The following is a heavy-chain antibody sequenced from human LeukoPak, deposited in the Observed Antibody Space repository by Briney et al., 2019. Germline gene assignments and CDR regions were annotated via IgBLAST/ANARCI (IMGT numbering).Heavy chain of an antibody. CDR3: ARDFPSFSRTSRFDY. Sequence: SQTLSLTCAISGDSVSSNSATWNWIRQSPSRGLEWLGRTYYRSKWYNDYAVSVKSRITVNPDTSKNQFSLQLNSVTPEDTAMYYCARDFPSFSRTSRFDYWGQGTLVTVSS. CDR2: TYYRSKWYN. J-gene: IGHJ4*02. CDR1: GDSVSSNSAT. D-gene: IGHD1-7*01. V-gene: IGHV6-1*01.